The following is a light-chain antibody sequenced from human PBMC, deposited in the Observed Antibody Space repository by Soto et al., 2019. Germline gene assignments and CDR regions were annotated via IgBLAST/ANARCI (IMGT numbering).Light chain of an antibody. J-gene: IGLJ1*01. CDR3: SSYTSSRAYV. CDR2: EVS. CDR1: SSDVGGYNY. V-gene: IGLV2-14*01. Sequence: ALTQRASVSGSPGQSITISCTGTSSDVGGYNYVSWYQQQSGKAPKLMIHEVSNRPSGVSNRFSGSKSGNTASLTISGLQAEDEADYYCSSYTSSRAYVFGIGTKVTVL.